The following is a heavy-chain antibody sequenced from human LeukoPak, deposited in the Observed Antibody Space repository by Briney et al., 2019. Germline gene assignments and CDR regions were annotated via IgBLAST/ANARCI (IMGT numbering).Heavy chain of an antibody. CDR2: ISSSGTYI. D-gene: IGHD4-17*01. CDR3: ARSADYGDFGTH. Sequence: SGGSLRLSCAASGLTFSGYTLSWVRQTPGKGLEWVSSISSSGTYIFYADSVRGRFTISRDNPKNSLYLEMNSLTVEDTAVFYCARSADYGDFGTHWGQGTQVTVSS. J-gene: IGHJ4*02. CDR1: GLTFSGYT. V-gene: IGHV3-21*01.